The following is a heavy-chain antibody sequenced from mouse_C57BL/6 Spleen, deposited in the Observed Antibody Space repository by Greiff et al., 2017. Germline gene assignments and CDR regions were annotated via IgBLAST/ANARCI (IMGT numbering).Heavy chain of an antibody. D-gene: IGHD4-1*01. CDR2: IWSGGST. J-gene: IGHJ4*01. CDR3: ARLTGPYYAMDY. Sequence: QVQLKESGPGLVQPSQSLSITCTVSGFSLTSYGVHWVRQSPGKGLEWLGVIWSGGSTDYNAAFISRLSISKDNSKSQVFFKMNSLQADDTAIYYCARLTGPYYAMDYWGQGTSVTVSS. CDR1: GFSLTSYG. V-gene: IGHV2-2*01.